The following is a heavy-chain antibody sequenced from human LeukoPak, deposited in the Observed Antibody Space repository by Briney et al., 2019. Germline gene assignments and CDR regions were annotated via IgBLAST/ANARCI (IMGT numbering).Heavy chain of an antibody. D-gene: IGHD1-26*01. CDR2: ISGSGGST. CDR3: LPSFYSGSYYFDY. J-gene: IGHJ4*02. V-gene: IGHV3-23*01. Sequence: GGTLRLSCAASGFTFSSYGMSWVRQAPGKGLEWVSAISGSGGSTYYADSVKGRFTISRDNSKNTLYLQMNSLRAEDTAVYYCLPSFYSGSYYFDYWGQGTLVTVSS. CDR1: GFTFSSYG.